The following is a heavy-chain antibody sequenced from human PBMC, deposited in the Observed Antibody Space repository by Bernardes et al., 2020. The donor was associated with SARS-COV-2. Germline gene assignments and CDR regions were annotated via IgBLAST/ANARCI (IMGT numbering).Heavy chain of an antibody. D-gene: IGHD4-17*01. CDR1: GYTFTSYS. CDR3: ARESGVDYGDFFDY. V-gene: IGHV7-4-1*02. J-gene: IGHJ4*02. Sequence: ASVKVSCKASGYTFTSYSMNWVRQAPGQGLEWMGWINTNTGNPTYAQGFTGRFVFSLDTSVSTAYLKISSLKAEDTAVYYCARESGVDYGDFFDYWGQGTLVTVSS. CDR2: INTNTGNP.